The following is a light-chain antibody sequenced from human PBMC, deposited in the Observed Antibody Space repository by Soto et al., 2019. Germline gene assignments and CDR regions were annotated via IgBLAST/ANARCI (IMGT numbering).Light chain of an antibody. CDR1: SSDVGGYNY. CDR2: DVS. V-gene: IGLV2-14*01. J-gene: IGLJ1*01. Sequence: HSALTQPASVSGSPGQSITISCTGTSSDVGGYNYVSWYQQHPGKAPKLMIYDVSNRPSGVSNRFSGFKSGNTASLTISGLQAEDEADYYCSSYTSSSTPYVFGLGTKLIVL. CDR3: SSYTSSSTPYV.